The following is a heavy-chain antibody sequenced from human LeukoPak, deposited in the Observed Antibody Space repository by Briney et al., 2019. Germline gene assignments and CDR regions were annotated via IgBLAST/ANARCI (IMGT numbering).Heavy chain of an antibody. J-gene: IGHJ6*02. V-gene: IGHV3-48*01. CDR1: GFTFSSYS. D-gene: IGHD5-18*01. Sequence: PGGSLRLSCAASGFTFSSYSMNWVRQAPGKGLEWVSYISSSSSTIYYADSVKGRFTISRDNAKNSLYLQMNSLRAEDTAVYYCASNVDTAMVWYYYYGMDVWGQGTTLTVSS. CDR2: ISSSSSTI. CDR3: ASNVDTAMVWYYYYGMDV.